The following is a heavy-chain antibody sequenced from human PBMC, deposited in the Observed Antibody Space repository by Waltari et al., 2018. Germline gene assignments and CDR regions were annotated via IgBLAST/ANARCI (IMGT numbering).Heavy chain of an antibody. V-gene: IGHV3-48*03. CDR1: GFTFRSYE. CDR2: ISSSGSTS. Sequence: EVQLVESGGGLVQPVGSLRLSCAASGFTFRSYEMNWVRPAPGKGLEWVSYISSSGSTSHYAESVNSRLTLSRDNAKNSLYLQMNSLSAEDTAAYYCARDRAYSRGWFDYWGQGTMVTVSS. J-gene: IGHJ4*02. D-gene: IGHD6-19*01. CDR3: ARDRAYSRGWFDY.